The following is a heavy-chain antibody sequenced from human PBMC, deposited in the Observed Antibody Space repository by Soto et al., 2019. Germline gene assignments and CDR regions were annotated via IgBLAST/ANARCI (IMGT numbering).Heavy chain of an antibody. CDR2: ISGGGAIT. J-gene: IGHJ4*02. D-gene: IGHD2-2*03. V-gene: IGHV3-23*01. CDR1: GFAFSSYT. CDR3: ATGYSSSVTCYNCDF. Sequence: GGSLRLSCATSGFAFSSYTMSWVRQAPGKGLEWVSAISGGGAITYYADSVRGRFTISRDNSKSSLYLRMNSLRAEDTSLYYCATGYSSSVTCYNCDFWGQEAMVTISS.